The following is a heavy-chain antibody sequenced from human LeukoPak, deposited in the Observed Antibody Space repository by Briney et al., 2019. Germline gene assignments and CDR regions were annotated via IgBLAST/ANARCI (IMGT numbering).Heavy chain of an antibody. D-gene: IGHD5-24*01. CDR1: GFTFSGNH. Sequence: GRSLRLSCVVSGFTFSGNHISWVRQAPGKGPEWVSVIFIEGYTYYGEYVKGRFPISRDNSKNTVYLQMNSLKPEDTAVYYCVRNPRDGYGHFDYWGQGTLVTVSS. CDR2: IFIEGYT. V-gene: IGHV3-66*01. CDR3: VRNPRDGYGHFDY. J-gene: IGHJ4*02.